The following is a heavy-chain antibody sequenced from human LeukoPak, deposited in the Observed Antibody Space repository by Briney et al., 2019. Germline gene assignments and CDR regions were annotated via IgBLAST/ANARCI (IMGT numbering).Heavy chain of an antibody. J-gene: IGHJ3*02. CDR3: AKGGNCYGSGDDAFDI. CDR1: GFTFDDYA. Sequence: PGGSLRLSCAASGFTFDDYAMHWVRQAPGKGLEWVSGISWNSGSIGYADSVKGRFTISRDNAKNSLYLQMNSLRAEDMALYYCAKGGNCYGSGDDAFDIWGQGTMVTVSS. CDR2: ISWNSGSI. V-gene: IGHV3-9*03. D-gene: IGHD3-10*01.